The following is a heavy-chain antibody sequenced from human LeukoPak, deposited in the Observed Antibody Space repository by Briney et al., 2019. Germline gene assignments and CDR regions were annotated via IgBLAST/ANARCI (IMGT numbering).Heavy chain of an antibody. D-gene: IGHD1-14*01. CDR1: GGSFSGYY. V-gene: IGHV4-34*01. Sequence: SETLSLTCAVYGGSFSGYYWSWIRQPPGKGLEWIEEINHSGSTNYNPSLKSRVTISVDTSKNQFSLKLSSVTAADTAVYYCARGRNSDNWFDPWGQGTLVTVSS. CDR2: INHSGST. CDR3: ARGRNSDNWFDP. J-gene: IGHJ5*02.